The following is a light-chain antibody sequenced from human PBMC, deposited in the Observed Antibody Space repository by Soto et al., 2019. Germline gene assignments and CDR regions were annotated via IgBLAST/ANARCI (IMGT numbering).Light chain of an antibody. V-gene: IGKV3-11*01. CDR2: DAS. J-gene: IGKJ2*01. CDR1: QSVSSY. CDR3: QQRSNWPGYT. Sequence: EIVLTKSPAPLSLSPGERATLSCRASQSVSSYLAWYQQKSGQAPRLLIYDASNRATGIPARFSGSGTGTDFTLTISSLEPEDFAVYYCQQRSNWPGYTFGHGTKLEIK.